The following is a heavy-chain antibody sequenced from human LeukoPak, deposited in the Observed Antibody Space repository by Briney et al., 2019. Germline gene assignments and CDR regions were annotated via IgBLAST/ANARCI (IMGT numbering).Heavy chain of an antibody. CDR2: IYYSGST. J-gene: IGHJ4*02. Sequence: SETLSLTCTVSGGSISSYYWSWIRQPPGKGLEWIGYIYYSGSTNYNPSLKSRVTISVDTSKNHFSLKLSSVTAADTAVYYCARGHCRGADCYPLDYWGQGTLVTVSS. CDR1: GGSISSYY. D-gene: IGHD2-21*02. CDR3: ARGHCRGADCYPLDY. V-gene: IGHV4-59*08.